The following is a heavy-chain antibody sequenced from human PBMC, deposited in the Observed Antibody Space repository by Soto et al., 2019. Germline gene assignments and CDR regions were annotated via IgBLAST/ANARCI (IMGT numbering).Heavy chain of an antibody. CDR2: IYYSGST. V-gene: IGHV4-59*01. CDR1: GGSSSSYY. CDR3: ARADVLLGFNWFDP. Sequence: PSETLSLTCTVSGGSSSSYYWSWIRQPPGKGLEWIGYIYYSGSTNYNPSLKSRVTISVDTSKNQFSLKLSSVTAADTAVYYCARADVLLGFNWFDPWGQGTLVTVS. J-gene: IGHJ5*02. D-gene: IGHD3-22*01.